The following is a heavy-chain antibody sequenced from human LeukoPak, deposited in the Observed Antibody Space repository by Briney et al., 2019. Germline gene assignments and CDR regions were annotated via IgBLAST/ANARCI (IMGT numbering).Heavy chain of an antibody. CDR2: ISTSSSYI. V-gene: IGHV3-21*01. J-gene: IGHJ4*02. CDR1: GFTFNSHS. Sequence: GSLRLSCAASGFTFNSHSMNWVRQAPGKGLEWVSSISTSSSYIYYADSVKGRFTISRDNAKNSLYLQMNSLRAEDTAVYYCARRGSVAGTLIDYWGQGTLVTVSS. CDR3: ARRGSVAGTLIDY. D-gene: IGHD6-19*01.